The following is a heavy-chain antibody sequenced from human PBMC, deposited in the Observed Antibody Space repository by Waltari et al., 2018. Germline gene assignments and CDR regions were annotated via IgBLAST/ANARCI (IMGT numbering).Heavy chain of an antibody. CDR1: GYHFTSYG. J-gene: IGHJ6*02. V-gene: IGHV1-18*01. Sequence: QVQLVQSGAEVKKPGASVKVSCKASGYHFTSYGISWVRQAPGQGLEWMGWVSAYNGNTNYAQKLQGRVTMTTDTSTSTAYMELRSLRSDDTAVYYCARDRWSRKYYYYGMDVWGQGTTVTVSS. D-gene: IGHD1-26*01. CDR3: ARDRWSRKYYYYGMDV. CDR2: VSAYNGNT.